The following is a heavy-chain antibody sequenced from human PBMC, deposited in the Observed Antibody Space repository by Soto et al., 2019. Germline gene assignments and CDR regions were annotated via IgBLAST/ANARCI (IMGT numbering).Heavy chain of an antibody. Sequence: SETLSLTCTVSGGSISSYYWSWIRQPPGRGLEWIGFIYYAGSTKYNPSLNSRVTISVDTSKNQFSLKLNSVTAADAAVYYCARDLWGYCGADCYPLDVWGQGTLVTVS. CDR3: ARDLWGYCGADCYPLDV. CDR1: GGSISSYY. V-gene: IGHV4-59*01. CDR2: IYYAGST. D-gene: IGHD2-21*02. J-gene: IGHJ4*02.